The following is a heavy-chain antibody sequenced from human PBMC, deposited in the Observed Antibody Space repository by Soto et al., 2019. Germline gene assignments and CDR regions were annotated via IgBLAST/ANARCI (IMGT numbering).Heavy chain of an antibody. CDR3: ATIGQRYYDILTGYYKPRGPYYYMDV. CDR1: GYTLTELS. D-gene: IGHD3-9*01. V-gene: IGHV1-24*01. J-gene: IGHJ6*03. CDR2: FDPEDGET. Sequence: GASVKVSCKVSGYTLTELSMHWVRQAPGKGLEWMGGFDPEDGETIYAQKFQGRVTMTEDTSTDTAYMELSSLRSEDTAVYYCATIGQRYYDILTGYYKPRGPYYYMDVWGKGTTVTVS.